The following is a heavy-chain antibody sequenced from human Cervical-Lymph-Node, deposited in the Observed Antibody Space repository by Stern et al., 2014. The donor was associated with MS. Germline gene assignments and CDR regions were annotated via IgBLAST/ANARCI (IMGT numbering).Heavy chain of an antibody. V-gene: IGHV3-30*04. CDR1: GFVFRRYA. D-gene: IGHD1-26*01. Sequence: VQLLESGGGVVQPGRSLRLSCAASGFVFRRYALHWVRQAQGKGQEWVALISYDGRDKYYTDSVKGRFTVSRDNSNNTVDLEMNSLRLEDTAVYYCAKGGSGSYLDWGQGSLVTVSS. J-gene: IGHJ4*02. CDR2: ISYDGRDK. CDR3: AKGGSGSYLD.